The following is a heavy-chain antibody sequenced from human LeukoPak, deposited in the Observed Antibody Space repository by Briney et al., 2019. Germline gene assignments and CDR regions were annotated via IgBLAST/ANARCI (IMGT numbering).Heavy chain of an antibody. CDR3: ARGIAARPEDPFDY. CDR1: GGTFSSYA. D-gene: IGHD6-6*01. V-gene: IGHV1-69*05. Sequence: GASMKVSCKASGGTFSSYAISWVRQAPGQGLEWMGGIIPIFGTANYAQKFQGRVTITTDESTSTAYMELSSLRSEDTAVYYCARGIAARPEDPFDYWGQGTLVTVSS. CDR2: IIPIFGTA. J-gene: IGHJ4*02.